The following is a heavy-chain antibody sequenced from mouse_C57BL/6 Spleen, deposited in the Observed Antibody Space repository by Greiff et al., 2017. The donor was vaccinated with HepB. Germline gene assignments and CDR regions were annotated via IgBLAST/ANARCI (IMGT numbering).Heavy chain of an antibody. Sequence: VHLVESGPGLVQPSQSLSITCTVSGFSLTSYGVHWVRQSPGKGLEWLGVIWRGGSTDYNAAFMSRLSITKDNSKSQVFFKMNSLQADDTAIYYCAKSRDDGYFYYFDYWGQGTTLTVSS. CDR2: IWRGGST. V-gene: IGHV2-5*01. CDR3: AKSRDDGYFYYFDY. J-gene: IGHJ2*01. CDR1: GFSLTSYG. D-gene: IGHD2-3*01.